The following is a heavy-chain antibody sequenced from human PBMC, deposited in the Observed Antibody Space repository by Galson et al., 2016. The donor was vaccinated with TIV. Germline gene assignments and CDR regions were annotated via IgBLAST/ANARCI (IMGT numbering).Heavy chain of an antibody. CDR1: GLSVSINY. J-gene: IGHJ6*02. Sequence: SLRLSCAASGLSVSINYMTWVRQAPGKGLEWVSLISDGGNTYYPDSVKGRFTISRDNSNNTLYLQMNSLTVEDTAVYYCGRDRVVDATYYYYYYGMDVWGQGTAVTVSS. D-gene: IGHD2-15*01. CDR3: GRDRVVDATYYYYYYGMDV. CDR2: ISDGGNT. V-gene: IGHV3-66*02.